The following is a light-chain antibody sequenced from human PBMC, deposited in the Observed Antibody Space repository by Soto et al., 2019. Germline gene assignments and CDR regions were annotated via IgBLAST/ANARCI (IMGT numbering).Light chain of an antibody. J-gene: IGKJ4*01. CDR3: QQYGSSRLT. Sequence: EIVLTQSPGTLSLSPGERATLSCRASQSVSGSYFAWYQQKPGQAPRLLIYGASSRATGIPDRFSGSGSGTDFTLTISRLEPEDFAVYYCQQYGSSRLTFGWGTKVEIK. CDR2: GAS. CDR1: QSVSGSY. V-gene: IGKV3-20*01.